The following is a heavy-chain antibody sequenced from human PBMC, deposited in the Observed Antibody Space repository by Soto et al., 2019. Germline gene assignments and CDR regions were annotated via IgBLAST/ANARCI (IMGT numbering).Heavy chain of an antibody. CDR1: GDSISNYY. D-gene: IGHD5-12*01. CDR2: IYYSGRA. V-gene: IGHV4-59*08. J-gene: IGHJ6*02. Sequence: PSETLSLTCTVSGDSISNYYWSWIRQPPGKGLEWIGYIYYSGRAIYNPSLKSRVTMSIETSKNHFSLKLSSVTAADTAAYYCARHIVPVATINDYYYGMDVWGQGTTVTXS. CDR3: ARHIVPVATINDYYYGMDV.